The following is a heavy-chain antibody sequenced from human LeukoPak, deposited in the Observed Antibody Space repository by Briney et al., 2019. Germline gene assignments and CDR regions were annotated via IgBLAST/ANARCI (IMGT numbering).Heavy chain of an antibody. V-gene: IGHV3-23*01. J-gene: IGHJ4*02. D-gene: IGHD3-10*01. CDR1: GFSFNVYA. Sequence: PGGSLRLSCATSGFSFNVYAMTWVRQAPGKGLEWISVIPSSGSATYYADSVKGRFSISRDNSKNTLYLQMNSLRAEDTAVYYCAKLTGSSPVDYWGQGTLVTVS. CDR3: AKLTGSSPVDY. CDR2: IPSSGSAT.